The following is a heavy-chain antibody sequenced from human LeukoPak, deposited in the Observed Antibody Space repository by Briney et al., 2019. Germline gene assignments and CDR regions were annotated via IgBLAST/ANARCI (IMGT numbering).Heavy chain of an antibody. D-gene: IGHD1-26*01. V-gene: IGHV4-34*01. J-gene: IGHJ4*02. CDR3: ARGWLSGSSLY. Sequence: SETLSLTCAVFGGSFSGYHWTWIRLPPGKGLEWIGEIDHSGSTNCNPSLKSRVTISVDTSKNQLSLKLRSVTAADTAIYYCARGWLSGSSLYWGQGSLVTVSS. CDR1: GGSFSGYH. CDR2: IDHSGST.